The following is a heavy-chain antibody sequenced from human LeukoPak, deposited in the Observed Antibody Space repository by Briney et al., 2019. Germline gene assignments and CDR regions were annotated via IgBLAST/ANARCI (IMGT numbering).Heavy chain of an antibody. J-gene: IGHJ4*02. CDR2: IRSKAYGGTT. CDR1: GFTFGDYS. V-gene: IGHV3-49*04. CDR3: TRDWSSGHGSPPY. Sequence: GGSLRLSCTGSGFTFGDYSMSWVRQAPGKGLEWVGFIRSKAYGGTTEYAASVKGRFTISRDDSKSIAYLQVNSLKTEDTAVYYCTRDWSSGHGSPPYWGQGTLVTVSA. D-gene: IGHD6-19*01.